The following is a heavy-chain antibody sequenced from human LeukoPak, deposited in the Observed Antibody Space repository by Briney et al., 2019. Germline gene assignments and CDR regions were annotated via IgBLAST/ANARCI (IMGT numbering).Heavy chain of an antibody. J-gene: IGHJ4*02. CDR1: GLTFSNYW. V-gene: IGHV3-7*03. CDR3: ARADPNYDSSGYYIAPFDY. D-gene: IGHD3-22*01. Sequence: GGSLRLSCAASGLTFSNYWMSWVRQAPGKGLEWVANIKEDGSEKYYVDSMKGRFTISRDNAKNSLYLQMSSLRVEDTAVYYCARADPNYDSSGYYIAPFDYWGQGTLVTVSS. CDR2: IKEDGSEK.